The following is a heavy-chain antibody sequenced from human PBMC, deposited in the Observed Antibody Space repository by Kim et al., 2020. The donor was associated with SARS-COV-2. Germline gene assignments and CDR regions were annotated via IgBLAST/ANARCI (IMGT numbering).Heavy chain of an antibody. CDR2: ISSDGSNK. D-gene: IGHD4-17*01. J-gene: IGHJ4*02. V-gene: IGHV3-30*18. CDR3: AKDYNYDYGDYLVGYFDY. Sequence: GGSLRLSCAASGFTFSSYGMHWVRQAPGKGLEWVAVISSDGSNKYFADSVKGRFNISRDNSKNTLYLQMNSLRAEDTAVYYCAKDYNYDYGDYLVGYFDYWGQGTLVTVSS. CDR1: GFTFSSYG.